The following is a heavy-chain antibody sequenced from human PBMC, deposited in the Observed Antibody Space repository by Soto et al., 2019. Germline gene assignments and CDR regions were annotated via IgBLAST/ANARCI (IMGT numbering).Heavy chain of an antibody. V-gene: IGHV6-1*01. D-gene: IGHD3-16*02. CDR2: TYYRSKWYH. J-gene: IGHJ3*02. CDR3: ARERGVLSEAFDI. CDR1: TVSSNSAA. Sequence: TVSSNSAAWNWIRQSPSRGLEWLGRTYYRSKWYHDYAPSVKSRITINPDTSKNHFSLQLNSMTPEDTAVYYCARERGVLSEAFDIWGRGTMVTVSS.